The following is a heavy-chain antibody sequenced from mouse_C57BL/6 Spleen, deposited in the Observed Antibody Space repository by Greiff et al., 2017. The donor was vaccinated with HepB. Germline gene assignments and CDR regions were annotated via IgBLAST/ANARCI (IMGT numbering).Heavy chain of an antibody. V-gene: IGHV3-6*01. CDR2: ISYDGSN. CDR3: ASYYGSALDY. CDR1: GYYITSGYY. D-gene: IGHD1-1*01. J-gene: IGHJ2*01. Sequence: VQLQQSGPGLVKPSQSLSLTCSVTGYYITSGYYWNWIRQFPGNKLEWMGYISYDGSNNYNPSLKNRISITRDTSKNQFFLKLNSVTTEDTATYYCASYYGSALDYWGQGTTLTVSS.